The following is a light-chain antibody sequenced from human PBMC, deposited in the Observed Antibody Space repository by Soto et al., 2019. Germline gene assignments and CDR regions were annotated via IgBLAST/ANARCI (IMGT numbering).Light chain of an antibody. CDR1: QSVISDF. CDR3: QHYGSSPPLT. Sequence: EIVLTQSPGTLSLSPGEMASLSCRASQSVISDFLAWYQQKRGQPPRLLIYDASKRATGIPARFSGSGSGTDFTLTISRLEPEDFGVYYCQHYGSSPPLTFGPGTDVEIK. CDR2: DAS. V-gene: IGKV3-20*01. J-gene: IGKJ3*01.